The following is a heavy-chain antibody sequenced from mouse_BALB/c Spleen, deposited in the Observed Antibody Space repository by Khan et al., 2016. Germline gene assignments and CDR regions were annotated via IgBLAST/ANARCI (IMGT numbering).Heavy chain of an antibody. CDR1: GFSIIAYG. CDR3: ARDGWGYYAMDY. D-gene: IGHD2-2*01. CDR2: IWGDGST. V-gene: IGHV2-6-7*01. J-gene: IGHJ4*01. Sequence: QVQLKESGPGLVAPSQSLSITCTVSGFSIIAYGVNWVRQPPGKGLEWLGMIWGDGSTEYNSALKSRLNITKDNPKSQDFLKMNSLQTDETAKYPCARDGWGYYAMDYWGQGTSVTVSS.